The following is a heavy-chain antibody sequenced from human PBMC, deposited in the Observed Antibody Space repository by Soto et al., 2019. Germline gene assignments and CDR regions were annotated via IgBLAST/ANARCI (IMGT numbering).Heavy chain of an antibody. J-gene: IGHJ3*01. CDR2: FDPEDGET. CDR1: GYTLTELS. CDR3: ATAGGNIVVVTDILPVFAFDL. Sequence: ASVKVSCKVSGYTLTELSMHWVRQAPGKGLEWMGGFDPEDGETIYAQKFQGRVTMTEDTSTDTAYMELSSLRSEDTAVYYCATAGGNIVVVTDILPVFAFDLWGQGTMVTVSS. V-gene: IGHV1-24*01. D-gene: IGHD2-21*02.